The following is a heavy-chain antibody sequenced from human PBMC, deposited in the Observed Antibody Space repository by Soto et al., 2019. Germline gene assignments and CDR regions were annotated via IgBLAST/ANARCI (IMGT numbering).Heavy chain of an antibody. CDR3: ATWLLREHAFDI. CDR2: LYSADGT. Sequence: LRLSCAASGFTVNGKKYMTWVRRAPGKGLEWVSALYSADGTYYADSVKGRFTVSIDNSKNTVYLQMNSLRPEDTAVYYCATWLLREHAFDIWGLGTMVTV. J-gene: IGHJ3*02. V-gene: IGHV3-53*01. D-gene: IGHD2-15*01. CDR1: GFTVNGKKY.